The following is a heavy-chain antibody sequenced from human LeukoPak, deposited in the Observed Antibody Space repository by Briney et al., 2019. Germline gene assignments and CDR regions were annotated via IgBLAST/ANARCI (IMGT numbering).Heavy chain of an antibody. D-gene: IGHD2-2*01. Sequence: ASVKVSCKASGYTFTSYYMHWVRQAPRQGLEWMGIINPSGGSTSYAQKFQGRVTMTRDTSTSTVYMELSSLRSEDTAVYYCAREDGCSSTSCYEAFDIWGQGTMVAVSS. V-gene: IGHV1-46*01. CDR3: AREDGCSSTSCYEAFDI. CDR2: INPSGGST. CDR1: GYTFTSYY. J-gene: IGHJ3*02.